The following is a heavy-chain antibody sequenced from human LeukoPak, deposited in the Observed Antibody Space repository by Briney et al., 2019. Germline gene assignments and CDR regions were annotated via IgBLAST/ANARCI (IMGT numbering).Heavy chain of an antibody. CDR1: GFTFRSYA. V-gene: IGHV3-43*02. Sequence: GGSLRLSCAASGFTFRSYAMSWVRQAPGKGLEWVSLISGDGVSTFYADSVKGRFSISRDNSKNSLSLEMNSLRTEDTAMYYCARESGKFDYWGQGTLVAVSS. CDR2: ISGDGVST. J-gene: IGHJ4*02. CDR3: ARESGKFDY.